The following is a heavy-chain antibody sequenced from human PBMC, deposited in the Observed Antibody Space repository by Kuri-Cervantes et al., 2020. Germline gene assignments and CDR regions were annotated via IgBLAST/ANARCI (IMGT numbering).Heavy chain of an antibody. CDR3: AKDPEDYYDSSGYYTYFDY. V-gene: IGHV3-23*01. D-gene: IGHD3-22*01. CDR1: GFTFSSYA. Sequence: GESLKISCAASGFTFSSYAMSWVRQAPGKGLEWVSAISGSGGSTYYADSVKGRFTISRDNSKNTLYLQMNSLRAEDTAVYYCAKDPEDYYDSSGYYTYFDYWGQGTLGTGAS. J-gene: IGHJ4*02. CDR2: ISGSGGST.